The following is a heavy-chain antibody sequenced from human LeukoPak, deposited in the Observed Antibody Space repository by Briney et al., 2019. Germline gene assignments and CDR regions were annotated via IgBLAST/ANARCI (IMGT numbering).Heavy chain of an antibody. Sequence: ASVKVSCKASGYTFTGYYMHWVRQAPGESLEWMGWINPNSGDTDYAQKFQGRVTVTRDTSISTAYMELSRLRSDDTAVYYCARDFRRGDYGYYYYMDVWGKGTTVTISS. D-gene: IGHD4-17*01. CDR3: ARDFRRGDYGYYYYMDV. J-gene: IGHJ6*03. CDR1: GYTFTGYY. CDR2: INPNSGDT. V-gene: IGHV1-2*02.